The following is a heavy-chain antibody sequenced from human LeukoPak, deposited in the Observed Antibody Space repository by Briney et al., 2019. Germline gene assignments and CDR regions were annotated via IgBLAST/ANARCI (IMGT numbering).Heavy chain of an antibody. V-gene: IGHV3-15*01. J-gene: IGHJ6*03. CDR2: IKTKQDGGTT. CDR1: GFTFGNAW. D-gene: IGHD2/OR15-2a*01. Sequence: GGSPRLACAASGFTFGNAWMNWVRQAPGKGLEWVGRIKTKQDGGTTDYATPVKGRFTISRDDSKNTLYLQMNSLRTDDTAIYYCTAIREYCDSAGCYSPYFYYYMDVWGKGTTVAVSS. CDR3: TAIREYCDSAGCYSPYFYYYMDV.